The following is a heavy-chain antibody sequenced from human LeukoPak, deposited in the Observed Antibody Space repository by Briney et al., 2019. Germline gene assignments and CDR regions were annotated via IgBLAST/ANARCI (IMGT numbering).Heavy chain of an antibody. CDR1: LFPSTIFS. J-gene: IGHJ4*02. CDR3: ARLGMGKVVSAAMEDH. V-gene: IGHV3-48*02. D-gene: IGHD2-2*01. Sequence: PGRSLRLSRAASLFPSTIFSMNSVRQAPGKGVESVSYFTISSGRISYADTVKGRFAISRDDAKNSLYLQMNRVRDEDTAVYYCARLGMGKVVSAAMEDHWGQGTLVTVSS. CDR2: FTISSGRI.